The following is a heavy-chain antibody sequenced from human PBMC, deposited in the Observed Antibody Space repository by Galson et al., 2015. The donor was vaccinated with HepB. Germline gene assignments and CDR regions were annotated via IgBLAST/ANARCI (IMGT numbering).Heavy chain of an antibody. D-gene: IGHD2-15*01. Sequence: SVKVSCKAAGYTFSNYAMNWVRQAPGQGLEWMGGINTNTGNPTYAQGFTGRFVFSLDTSVSTAYLQISSLKAEDNAVYYRARNRGSGSHFFDSWGQGTLVTVSS. CDR2: INTNTGNP. CDR1: GYTFSNYA. CDR3: ARNRGSGSHFFDS. V-gene: IGHV7-4-1*02. J-gene: IGHJ4*02.